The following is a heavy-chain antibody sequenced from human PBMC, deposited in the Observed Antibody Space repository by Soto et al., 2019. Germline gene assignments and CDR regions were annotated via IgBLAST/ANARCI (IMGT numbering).Heavy chain of an antibody. CDR3: GSHAAWGPFDY. V-gene: IGHV4-39*02. D-gene: IGHD3-16*01. Sequence: QLHLQESGPGLVKPSETLSLTCTVSGGSITSGSFYWGWIRQPPGKGLEWIASFHYSRNTHYNPSIESRVTTSVDTAKNDFALTVNSVTAPDTAVYYCGSHAAWGPFDYRRQATLVTV. J-gene: IGHJ4*02. CDR1: GGSITSGSFY. CDR2: FHYSRNT.